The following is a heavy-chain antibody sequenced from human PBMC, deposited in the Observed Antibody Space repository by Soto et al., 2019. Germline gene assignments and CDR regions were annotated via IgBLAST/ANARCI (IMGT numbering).Heavy chain of an antibody. J-gene: IGHJ6*02. D-gene: IGHD3-10*01. V-gene: IGHV1-2*04. Sequence: APVKVCCKSSGYTFTGYYMHWARQAPGQGLEWMGWINPNSGGTNYAQKFQGWVTMTRDTSISTAYMELSRLRSDDTAVYYCARGDYYGSGSYFRLLSGYYYGMDVWGQGTTVT. CDR2: INPNSGGT. CDR1: GYTFTGYY. CDR3: ARGDYYGSGSYFRLLSGYYYGMDV.